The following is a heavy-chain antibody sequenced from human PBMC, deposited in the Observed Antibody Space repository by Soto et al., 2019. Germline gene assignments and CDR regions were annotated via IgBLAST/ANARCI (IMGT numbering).Heavy chain of an antibody. J-gene: IGHJ4*02. CDR2: ISGSGGST. CDR1: GFTLSSYA. D-gene: IGHD3-3*01. CDR3: APDYDFWSGPLLGD. Sequence: LRLSCAASGFTLSSYAMSWVRQAPGNRLEWVSAISGSGGSTYYADSVKGRFTISRDNSKNTLYLQMNSLRAEDTAVYYCAPDYDFWSGPLLGDWGQGTLVTVSS. V-gene: IGHV3-23*01.